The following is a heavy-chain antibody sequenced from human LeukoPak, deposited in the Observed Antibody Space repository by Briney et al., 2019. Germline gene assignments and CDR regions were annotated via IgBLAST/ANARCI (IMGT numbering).Heavy chain of an antibody. Sequence: GGSLRLSCAASGFTFSSYGMHWVRQAPGKGLEWVSAISGSGGSTYYADSVKGRFTISRDNSKNTLYLQMNSLRAEDTAVYYCAKDRGYYYDSSGYYGAFDIWGQGTMVTVSS. V-gene: IGHV3-23*01. CDR1: GFTFSSYG. CDR3: AKDRGYYYDSSGYYGAFDI. D-gene: IGHD3-22*01. CDR2: ISGSGGST. J-gene: IGHJ3*02.